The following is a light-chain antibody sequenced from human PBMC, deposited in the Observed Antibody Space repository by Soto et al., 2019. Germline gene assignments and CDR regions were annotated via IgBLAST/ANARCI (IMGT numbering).Light chain of an antibody. V-gene: IGKV1-39*01. CDR2: AAS. CDR1: QSISSY. Sequence: DIQMTQSPSSLSASVGDRVTITCRASQSISSYLNWYQQKPGKAPKLLIYAASSLQSGVPSRFSGSGSGTDFTLTISSLQPEDFATYYCHLSYSTPRTLGQGTKLEIK. CDR3: HLSYSTPRT. J-gene: IGKJ2*01.